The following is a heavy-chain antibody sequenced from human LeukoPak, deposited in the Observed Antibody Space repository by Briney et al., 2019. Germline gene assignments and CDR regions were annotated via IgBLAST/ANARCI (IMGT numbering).Heavy chain of an antibody. D-gene: IGHD6-6*01. CDR2: INQDGSEK. Sequence: GGSLRLSCAASGFTFSRYWMSWVRGAPGTGGEWVANINQDGSEKLYGDSVKGRFNISRDNAKNPLYLQMSTLKAEDTALYYGASRSSEDASGPGWGQGTLVTVPS. CDR1: GFTFSRYW. J-gene: IGHJ4*02. CDR3: ASRSSEDASGPG. V-gene: IGHV3-7*01.